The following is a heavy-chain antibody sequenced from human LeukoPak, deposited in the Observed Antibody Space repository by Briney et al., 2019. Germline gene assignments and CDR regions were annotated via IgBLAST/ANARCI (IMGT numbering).Heavy chain of an antibody. CDR2: INHSGST. Sequence: SETLSLTCAVYGGSFSGYYWSWIRQPPGKGLEWIGEINHSGSTNYNPSLKSRVTISVDTSKNQFSLKLSSVTAADTAVYYCARATLSGILTARGYFDYWGQGTLVTVSS. CDR1: GGSFSGYY. J-gene: IGHJ4*02. D-gene: IGHD3-9*01. V-gene: IGHV4-34*01. CDR3: ARATLSGILTARGYFDY.